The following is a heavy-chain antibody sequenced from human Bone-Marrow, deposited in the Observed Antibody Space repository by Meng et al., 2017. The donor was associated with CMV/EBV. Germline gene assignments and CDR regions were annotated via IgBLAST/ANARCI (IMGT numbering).Heavy chain of an antibody. Sequence: SETLSLPCTVSGCPISSSSYYWGWIRQPPGKGLEWIGSIYYSGSTYYNPSLKSRVTISVDTSKNQFSLKLSSVTAADTAVYYCARQPQWLVDYWGQGTLVTVSS. CDR3: ARQPQWLVDY. V-gene: IGHV4-39*01. CDR2: IYYSGST. CDR1: GCPISSSSYY. D-gene: IGHD6-19*01. J-gene: IGHJ4*02.